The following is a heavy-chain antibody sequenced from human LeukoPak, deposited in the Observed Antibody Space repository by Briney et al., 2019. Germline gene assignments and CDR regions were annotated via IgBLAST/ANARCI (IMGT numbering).Heavy chain of an antibody. V-gene: IGHV4-4*07. CDR3: ARIPTNAVPAAHNGFDI. Sequence: PSETLSLTCTVSGGSISSYYWSWIRQPAGKGLEWIGRIYTSGSTNYNPSLKSRVTMSVDTSKNQFSLNLNSVTAADTAVYYCARIPTNAVPAAHNGFDIWGQGTMLTVSS. J-gene: IGHJ3*02. CDR2: IYTSGST. CDR1: GGSISSYY. D-gene: IGHD2-2*01.